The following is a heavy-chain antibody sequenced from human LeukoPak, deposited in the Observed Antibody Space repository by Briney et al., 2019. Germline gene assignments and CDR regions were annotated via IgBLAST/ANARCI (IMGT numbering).Heavy chain of an antibody. CDR1: GDYMSSYY. J-gene: IGHJ4*02. Sequence: SETLSLPCTVCGDYMSSYYWSWMRQPPGKGLEWIGYIYHSGSTNYNPSLKSRVTISADTSKDQFSLKLASVTAADTAVYYCATGYSSTWYYFDYWGQGTLVTVSS. CDR3: ATGYSSTWYYFDY. V-gene: IGHV4-59*01. D-gene: IGHD6-13*01. CDR2: IYHSGST.